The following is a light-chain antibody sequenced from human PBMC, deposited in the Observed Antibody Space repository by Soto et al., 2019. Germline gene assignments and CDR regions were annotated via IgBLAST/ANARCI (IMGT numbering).Light chain of an antibody. J-gene: IGKJ2*01. CDR1: QSIHRW. CDR2: DAS. CDR3: QQYSRYLYT. Sequence: DIQMTQSPSTLSASVGDRVTITCRASQSIHRWLAWYHQKPGKAPKLLIYDASTLESGVPSRFSGSGSGTEFTLTITSLQPDDFATYYCQQYSRYLYTFGQGTKLEIK. V-gene: IGKV1-5*01.